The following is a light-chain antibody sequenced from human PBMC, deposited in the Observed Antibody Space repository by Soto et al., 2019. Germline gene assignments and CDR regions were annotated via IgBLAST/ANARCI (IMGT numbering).Light chain of an antibody. V-gene: IGLV2-14*01. J-gene: IGLJ1*01. CDR3: FSYTSSGTYV. Sequence: QSALTQPASVSGSPGQSITISCTGTSSDVGNYKYVSWYQQHPGKAPKLMIYKVSNRPSGVSNRFSGSKSGNTASLTISGLQAEDEIDYYCFSYTSSGTYVFGTGTKVTVL. CDR1: SSDVGNYKY. CDR2: KVS.